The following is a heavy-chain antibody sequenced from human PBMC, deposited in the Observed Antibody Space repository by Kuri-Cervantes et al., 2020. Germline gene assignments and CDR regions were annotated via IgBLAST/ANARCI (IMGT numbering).Heavy chain of an antibody. J-gene: IGHJ4*02. CDR2: INHSGST. V-gene: IGHV4-34*01. D-gene: IGHD5-18*01. Sequence: SETLSLTCAVYGGSFSGYYWSWIRQPPGKGLEWIGEINHSGSTNYNPSLKSRVTISVDTPKNQFSLKLSSVTAADTAVYYCARPRGHNYEWEYWGQGALVTVSS. CDR1: GGSFSGYY. CDR3: ARPRGHNYEWEY.